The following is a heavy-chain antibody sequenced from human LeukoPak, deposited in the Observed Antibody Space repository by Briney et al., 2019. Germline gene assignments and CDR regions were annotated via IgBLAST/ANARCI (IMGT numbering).Heavy chain of an antibody. V-gene: IGHV3-23*01. Sequence: GGSLRLSCAASGFTFSSYAMSWVRQAPGKGLEWVSAISGSGGSTYYVDSVKGRFTISRDNSKNTLYLQMNSLRAEDTAVYYCATGPEWELTMISFDYWGQGTLVTVSS. CDR2: ISGSGGST. D-gene: IGHD1-26*01. J-gene: IGHJ4*02. CDR3: ATGPEWELTMISFDY. CDR1: GFTFSSYA.